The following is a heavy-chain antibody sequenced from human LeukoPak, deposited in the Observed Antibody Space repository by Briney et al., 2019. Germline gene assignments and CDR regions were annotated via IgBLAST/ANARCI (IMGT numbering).Heavy chain of an antibody. CDR2: IYFSGST. CDR1: GSSISSSSYY. J-gene: IGHJ4*02. Sequence: PSETLSLTCIVSGSSISSSSYYWGWIRQPPGKGLEWIGNIYFSGSTSYNPSLKSRVTISVDTSKNQFSLKLSSVTAADTAVYYCARLYYYDSSGYPQIGYWGQGTLVTVSS. V-gene: IGHV4-39*07. D-gene: IGHD3-22*01. CDR3: ARLYYYDSSGYPQIGY.